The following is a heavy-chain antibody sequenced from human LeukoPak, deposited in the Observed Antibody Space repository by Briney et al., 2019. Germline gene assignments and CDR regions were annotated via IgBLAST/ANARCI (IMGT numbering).Heavy chain of an antibody. CDR2: ITWNSGSI. J-gene: IGHJ4*02. D-gene: IGHD3-22*01. Sequence: GGSLRLSCAASGFNFDDYAMYWVRQAPGKGLEWVSGITWNSGSIGYADSVKGRFTISRDNAKNSLYLQMTSLRTEDTALYYCAKSTRSDYYAYLDYWGRGILVTVSS. V-gene: IGHV3-9*01. CDR1: GFNFDDYA. CDR3: AKSTRSDYYAYLDY.